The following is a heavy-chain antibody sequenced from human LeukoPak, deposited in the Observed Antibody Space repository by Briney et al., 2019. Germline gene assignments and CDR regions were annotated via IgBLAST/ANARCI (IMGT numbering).Heavy chain of an antibody. V-gene: IGHV3-7*01. Sequence: GGSLRLSCAVSRFTFSSYWMSWVRQAPGKGLEWVANINQGGSVQYYMDSVKGRFTISRDDAKNSLYVQMNSLRDEDTAVYYCARVEYSGWNLEYWGQGTLVTVSS. CDR3: ARVEYSGWNLEY. CDR1: RFTFSSYW. D-gene: IGHD5-12*01. J-gene: IGHJ4*02. CDR2: INQGGSVQ.